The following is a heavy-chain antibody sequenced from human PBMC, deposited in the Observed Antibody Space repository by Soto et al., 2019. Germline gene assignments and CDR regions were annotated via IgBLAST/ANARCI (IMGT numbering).Heavy chain of an antibody. CDR1: GGSISSGGYY. CDR3: ARGYCSGGSCYWGFALSPYFQH. D-gene: IGHD2-15*01. V-gene: IGHV4-31*03. Sequence: PSETLSLTCTVSGGSISSGGYYWSWIRQHPGKGLEWIGYIYYSGSTYYNPSLKSRVTISVDTSKNQFSLKLSSVTAADTAVYYCARGYCSGGSCYWGFALSPYFQHWGQGTLVTVSS. CDR2: IYYSGST. J-gene: IGHJ1*01.